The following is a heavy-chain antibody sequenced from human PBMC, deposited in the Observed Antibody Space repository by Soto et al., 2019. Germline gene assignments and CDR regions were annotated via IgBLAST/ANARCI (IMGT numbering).Heavy chain of an antibody. V-gene: IGHV4-30-2*01. CDR3: ARSCPTTPLRFFT. D-gene: IGHD3-3*01. CDR1: GGSIGRGNYA. Sequence: SETLSLTCVVAGGSIGRGNYAWNWFRQQPGTGLEWNGYIYLSGSTYYNPSLRSRVTISADRSKNQFSLKVSSVTAADTAVYFWARSCPTTPLRFFTWGQGSLVTVSS. J-gene: IGHJ4*03. CDR2: IYLSGST.